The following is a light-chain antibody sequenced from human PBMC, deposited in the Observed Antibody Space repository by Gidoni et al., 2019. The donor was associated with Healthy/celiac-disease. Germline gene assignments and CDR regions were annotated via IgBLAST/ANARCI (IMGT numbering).Light chain of an antibody. Sequence: DIQMNQSTSTLSASLGDRVTITCRASQSISSWLAWYQQTPGKAPKLLIYKASSLESGVPSMFSGSGSETEFTLAISSLQPDDFATYYCQQYNSYSITFGPGTKVEIK. J-gene: IGKJ3*01. CDR3: QQYNSYSIT. V-gene: IGKV1-5*03. CDR1: QSISSW. CDR2: KAS.